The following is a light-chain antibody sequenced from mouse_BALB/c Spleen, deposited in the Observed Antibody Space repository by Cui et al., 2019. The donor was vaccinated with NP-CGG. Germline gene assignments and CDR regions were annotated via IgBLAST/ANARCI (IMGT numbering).Light chain of an antibody. J-gene: IGLJ1*01. V-gene: IGLV1*01. Sequence: QAVFTQVSLLTTSPGETVTLTCRPSSGAVTTSNYANWVQEKPEHLFTGLIGGTNNRGPGVPARFSGSMIGDKAALTITGAQTEDEAIYFCALWYSNHWVFGGGTKVTVL. CDR3: ALWYSNHWV. CDR1: SGAVTTSNY. CDR2: GTN.